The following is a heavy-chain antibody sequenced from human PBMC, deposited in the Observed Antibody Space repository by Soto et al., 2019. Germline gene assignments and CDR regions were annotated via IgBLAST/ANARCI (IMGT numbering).Heavy chain of an antibody. CDR3: ARDLPYCSSTSCYSETFYYYGMDV. CDR2: ISSSSSYI. V-gene: IGHV3-21*01. CDR1: GVTFSSYS. J-gene: IGHJ6*02. D-gene: IGHD2-2*01. Sequence: PGGSLRLACAASGVTFSSYSMNWVRQAPGKGLEWVSSISSSSSYIYYADSVKGRFTISRDNAKNSLYLQMNSLRAEDTAVYYCARDLPYCSSTSCYSETFYYYGMDVWGQGTTVTVSS.